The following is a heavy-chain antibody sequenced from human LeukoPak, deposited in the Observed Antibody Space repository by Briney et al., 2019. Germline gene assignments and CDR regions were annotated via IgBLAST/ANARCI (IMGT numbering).Heavy chain of an antibody. V-gene: IGHV4-34*01. CDR2: INHSGST. D-gene: IGHD6-19*01. Sequence: PSETLSLTCAVYGGSFSGYYWSWIRQPPGKGLEWIGEINHSGSTYYNPSLKSRVTISVDTSKNQFSLKLSSVTAADTAVYYCARESYSSGWFGTLGYWGQGTLVTVSS. CDR3: ARESYSSGWFGTLGY. J-gene: IGHJ4*02. CDR1: GGSFSGYY.